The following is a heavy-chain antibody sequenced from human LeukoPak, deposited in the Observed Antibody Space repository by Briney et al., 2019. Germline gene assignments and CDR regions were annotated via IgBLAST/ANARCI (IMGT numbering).Heavy chain of an antibody. V-gene: IGHV4-59*01. J-gene: IGHJ4*02. CDR2: IYYSGSA. CDR3: ARCRLESGSYYYFDY. CDR1: GGSIGSYY. Sequence: SETXSXTXTXXGGSIGSYYWSWIRQPPGKGLEWIGYIYYSGSANYSPSLKSRVTMSVDTSKNQFSLKLSSVTAADTAVYYCARCRLESGSYYYFDYWGQGTLVTVSS. D-gene: IGHD1-26*01.